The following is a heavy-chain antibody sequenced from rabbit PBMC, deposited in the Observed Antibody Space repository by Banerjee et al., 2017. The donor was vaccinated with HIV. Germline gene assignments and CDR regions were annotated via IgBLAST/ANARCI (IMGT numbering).Heavy chain of an antibody. J-gene: IGHJ4*01. CDR1: GFSFINKHV. Sequence: QEQLVESGGGLVQPGGSLTLTCKASGFSFINKHVMCWVRQAPGKGLEWIACMNTRSGEDVYASWAKGRFTISKTSSTTVTLQMTSLTTADTATYFCARDLPTVIGWNLNLWDPGTLVTVS. V-gene: IGHV1S45*01. D-gene: IGHD2-1*01. CDR3: ARDLPTVIGWNLNL. CDR2: MNTRSGED.